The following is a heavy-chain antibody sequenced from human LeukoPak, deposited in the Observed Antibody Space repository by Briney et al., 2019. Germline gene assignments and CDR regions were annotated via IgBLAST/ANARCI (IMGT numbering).Heavy chain of an antibody. CDR1: GGSISSSNYY. J-gene: IGHJ4*02. D-gene: IGHD3-9*01. CDR3: ARHPVLRYLGT. Sequence: SETLSLTCTVSGGSISSSNYYWGWIRQPPGKGLEWIGSIYYSGSTYYNPSLRSRVTISVDTSKNQFSLKLSSVSAADTAVYYCARHPVLRYLGTWGQGTLVTVSS. CDR2: IYYSGST. V-gene: IGHV4-39*01.